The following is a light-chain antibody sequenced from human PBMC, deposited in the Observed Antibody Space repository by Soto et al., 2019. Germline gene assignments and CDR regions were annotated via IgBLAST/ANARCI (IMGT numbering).Light chain of an antibody. V-gene: IGLV2-23*01. Sequence: QSALTQPASVSGSPGQPITISCTGASSDVGSFNLVSWYQQHPGEAPKLMIYEGNKRPYGVSDRFSGSKAGNTASLTISGHQAEDEADYYCCSYAGSSTSAVFGGGTKLTVL. CDR1: SSDVGSFNL. CDR3: CSYAGSSTSAV. J-gene: IGLJ2*01. CDR2: EGN.